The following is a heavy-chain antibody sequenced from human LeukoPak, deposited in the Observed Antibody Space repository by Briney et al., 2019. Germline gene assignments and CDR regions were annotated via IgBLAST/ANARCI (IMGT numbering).Heavy chain of an antibody. J-gene: IGHJ4*02. CDR1: GYTFTGYY. CDR3: ARSGYYDHFQIPGSF. CDR2: INPNSGGT. D-gene: IGHD3-22*01. Sequence: VASVKVSCKASGYTFTGYYMHWVRQAPGQGLEWMGWINPNSGGTNYAQKLQGRVTMTTDTSTSTAYMELRSLRSDDTAVYYCARSGYYDHFQIPGSFWGQGTLVTVSS. V-gene: IGHV1-2*02.